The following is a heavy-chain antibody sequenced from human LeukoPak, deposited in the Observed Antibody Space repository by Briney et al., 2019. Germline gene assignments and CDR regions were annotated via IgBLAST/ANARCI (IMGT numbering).Heavy chain of an antibody. D-gene: IGHD3-10*01. CDR2: IYYSGST. Sequence: SETLSLTCTVSGGSISSSSYYWGWIRQPPGKGLEWIGSIYYSGSTYYNPSLKSRVTISVDTSKNQFSLKLSSATAADTAVYYCARDQGGYYGSDGFDPWGQGTLVTVSS. CDR3: ARDQGGYYGSDGFDP. V-gene: IGHV4-39*07. J-gene: IGHJ5*02. CDR1: GGSISSSSYY.